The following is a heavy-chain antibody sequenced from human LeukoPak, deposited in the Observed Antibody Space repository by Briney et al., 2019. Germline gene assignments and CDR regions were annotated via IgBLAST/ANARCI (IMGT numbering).Heavy chain of an antibody. Sequence: GESLKISCKGSGYSFTSYWIGWVRQMPGKGLEWMGIIYPGDSDTRYSPSFQGQVTISADKSISTAYLQWSSLKASDTAMYYCARQALYAGYYDSSGYYGYWGQGTLVTVSS. CDR1: GYSFTSYW. D-gene: IGHD3-22*01. CDR2: IYPGDSDT. J-gene: IGHJ4*02. V-gene: IGHV5-51*01. CDR3: ARQALYAGYYDSSGYYGY.